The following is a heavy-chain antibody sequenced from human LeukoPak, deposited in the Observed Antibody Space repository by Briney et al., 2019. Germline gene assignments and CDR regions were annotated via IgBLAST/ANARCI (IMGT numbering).Heavy chain of an antibody. CDR1: GFTFSSYA. V-gene: IGHV3-23*01. Sequence: GGSLRLSCAASGFTFSSYAMSWVRQAPGEGLKWVSAISGSGGSTYYADSVKGRFTISRDNSKNTLYLQMISVRAEDTAVYYCAKDGPDDFWTGYDYWGQGTLVTVSS. D-gene: IGHD3-3*01. J-gene: IGHJ4*02. CDR3: AKDGPDDFWTGYDY. CDR2: ISGSGGST.